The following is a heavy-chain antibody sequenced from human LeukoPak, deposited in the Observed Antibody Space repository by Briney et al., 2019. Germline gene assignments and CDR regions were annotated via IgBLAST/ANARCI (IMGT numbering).Heavy chain of an antibody. CDR1: GFTFSSYA. J-gene: IGHJ4*02. CDR3: ASNGRGYSYGVFDY. D-gene: IGHD5-18*01. Sequence: GGSLRLSCAASGFTFSSYAMHWVRQAPGKGLEWVAVISYDGSNKYYADSVKGRFTISRDNAKNSLYLQMNSLRAEDTAVYYCASNGRGYSYGVFDYWGQGTLVTVSS. CDR2: ISYDGSNK. V-gene: IGHV3-30-3*01.